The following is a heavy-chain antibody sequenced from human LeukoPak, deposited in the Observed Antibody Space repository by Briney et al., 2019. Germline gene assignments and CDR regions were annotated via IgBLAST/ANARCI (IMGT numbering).Heavy chain of an antibody. V-gene: IGHV3-7*01. J-gene: IGHJ4*02. CDR3: ARDQKQQSLNY. CDR1: GFTFSSYW. D-gene: IGHD6-13*01. Sequence: GGSLRLSCAASGFTFSSYWMSWVRQAPGKGLEWVANIKQDGSEKYYVDSVKGRFAISRDNAKNSLYLQMNSLRAEDTAVYYCARDQKQQSLNYWGQGTLVTVSS. CDR2: IKQDGSEK.